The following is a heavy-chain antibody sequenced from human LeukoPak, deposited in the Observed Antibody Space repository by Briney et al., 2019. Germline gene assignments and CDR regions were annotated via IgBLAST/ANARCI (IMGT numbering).Heavy chain of an antibody. CDR3: ARRPFRSYHWDY. J-gene: IGHJ4*02. Sequence: PSETLSLTCTVSGGSISSSSYYWGWIRQPPGKGLEWIGSIYYSGSTYYNPSLKGRVTISVDTSKNQFSLKLSSVTAADTAVYYCARRPFRSYHWDYWGQGTLVTVSS. D-gene: IGHD1-26*01. CDR1: GGSISSSSYY. CDR2: IYYSGST. V-gene: IGHV4-39*01.